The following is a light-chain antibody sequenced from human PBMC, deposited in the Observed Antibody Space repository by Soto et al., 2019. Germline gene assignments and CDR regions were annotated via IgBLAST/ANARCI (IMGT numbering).Light chain of an antibody. Sequence: QSALTQPPSASGSPGQSVTISCTGTSSDVGGYNYVSWYQHHPGKAPKLMIYEVSKRPSGVPDRFSGSKSGNSASLTVSGLQAEDEADYYCSSYAGRNTYVFGTGTKVTVL. CDR2: EVS. J-gene: IGLJ1*01. CDR1: SSDVGGYNY. V-gene: IGLV2-8*01. CDR3: SSYAGRNTYV.